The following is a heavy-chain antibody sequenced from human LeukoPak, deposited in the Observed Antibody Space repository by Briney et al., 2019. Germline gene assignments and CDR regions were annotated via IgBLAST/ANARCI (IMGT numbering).Heavy chain of an antibody. Sequence: GGSLRLSCAASGFTFSSYAMHWVRQAPGKGLEWVAVISYDGSNKYYADSVKGRFTISRDNSKNTLYLQMNSLRAEDTAVYYCAKDSDYGTFILDYWGQGTLVTVSS. CDR3: AKDSDYGTFILDY. CDR1: GFTFSSYA. D-gene: IGHD4-17*01. CDR2: ISYDGSNK. J-gene: IGHJ4*02. V-gene: IGHV3-30-3*01.